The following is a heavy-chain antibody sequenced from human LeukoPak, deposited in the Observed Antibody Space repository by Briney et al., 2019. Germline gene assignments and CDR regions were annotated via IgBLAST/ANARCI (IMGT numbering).Heavy chain of an antibody. CDR3: ARDLGITGTTKRPYYFDY. J-gene: IGHJ4*02. CDR2: IYTGGST. Sequence: SETLSLTCTVSGGSISSYYWSWIRQPAGKGLEWIGRIYTGGSTNYNPSLKSRVAMSVDTSKNQFSLKLSSVTAADTAVYYCARDLGITGTTKRPYYFDYWGQGTLVTVSS. CDR1: GGSISSYY. V-gene: IGHV4-4*07. D-gene: IGHD1-7*01.